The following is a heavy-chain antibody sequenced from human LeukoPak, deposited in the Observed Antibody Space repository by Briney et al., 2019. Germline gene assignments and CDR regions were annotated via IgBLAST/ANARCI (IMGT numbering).Heavy chain of an antibody. CDR1: GGSFSGYY. J-gene: IGHJ3*02. CDR3: ASKTYDSSGYDAFDI. V-gene: IGHV4-34*01. D-gene: IGHD3-22*01. Sequence: SETLSLTCAVYGGSFSGYYWSWIRQPPGKGLEWIGEINHSGSTNYNPSLKSRVTISVDTSKNQFSLKLSSVTAADTAVYYCASKTYDSSGYDAFDIWGQGTMVTVSS. CDR2: INHSGST.